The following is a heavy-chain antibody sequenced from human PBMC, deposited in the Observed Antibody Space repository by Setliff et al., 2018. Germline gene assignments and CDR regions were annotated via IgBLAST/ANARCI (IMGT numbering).Heavy chain of an antibody. V-gene: IGHV3-11*04. D-gene: IGHD3-3*01. CDR1: GFSFSDNY. J-gene: IGHJ4*02. CDR2: ISSSGISI. CDR3: ARGSGVGY. Sequence: GGSLRLSCAASGFSFSDNYVSWIRQAPGKGLEWVAYISSSGISIDYADSVKGRFIISRDNAKKSLYLQMNSLRAEDTAVYFCARGSGVGYWGQGTLVTVSS.